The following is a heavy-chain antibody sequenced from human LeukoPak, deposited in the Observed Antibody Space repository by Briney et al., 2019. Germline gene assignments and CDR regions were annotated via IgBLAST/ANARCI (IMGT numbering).Heavy chain of an antibody. D-gene: IGHD3-3*01. CDR2: IYPGDSDT. J-gene: IGHJ3*02. Sequence: GESLKISGKGSGYSFTSYWIGWVRQMPGKGLEWMGIIYPGDSDTRYSPSFQGQVTISADKSISTAYLQWSSLKASDTAMYYCARQGLTIFGVVIATALDAFDIWGQGTMVTVSS. CDR3: ARQGLTIFGVVIATALDAFDI. CDR1: GYSFTSYW. V-gene: IGHV5-51*01.